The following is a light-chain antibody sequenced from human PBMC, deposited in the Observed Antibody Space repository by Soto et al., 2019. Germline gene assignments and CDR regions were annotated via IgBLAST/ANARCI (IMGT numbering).Light chain of an antibody. CDR3: QQSFTTPLT. CDR2: VAS. Sequence: DIQMTQSPSSVSASVGDRVTITCRASQSISNYLNWYQQKPGAAPQLLIYVASSLQSGVPSRFLGSGSGTDFTLIISSLQPEDFAYYPCQQSFTTPLTFGGGTKVEIK. CDR1: QSISNY. V-gene: IGKV1-39*01. J-gene: IGKJ4*01.